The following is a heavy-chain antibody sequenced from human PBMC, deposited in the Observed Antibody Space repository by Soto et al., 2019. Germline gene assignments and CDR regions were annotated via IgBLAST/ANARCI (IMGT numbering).Heavy chain of an antibody. CDR2: ISAYNGNT. Sequence: QVQLVQSGAEVKKPGASVKVSCKASGYTFTSYGISWVRQAPGQGLEWMGWISAYNGNTNYAQKLQGRVTMTTDTSTSTAYMELRSMRSDDTAVYYCARGPTYYYDSSGYYEVSDLDYWGQGTLVTVSS. V-gene: IGHV1-18*01. CDR1: GYTFTSYG. D-gene: IGHD3-22*01. CDR3: ARGPTYYYDSSGYYEVSDLDY. J-gene: IGHJ4*02.